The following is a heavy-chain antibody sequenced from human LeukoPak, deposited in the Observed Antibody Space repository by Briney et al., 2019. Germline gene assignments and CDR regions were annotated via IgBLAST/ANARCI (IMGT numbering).Heavy chain of an antibody. D-gene: IGHD6-19*01. CDR3: ARDQGVAGYVFGY. CDR1: GFTFSSYS. J-gene: IGHJ4*02. V-gene: IGHV3-48*04. Sequence: GGSLRLSCEASGFTFSSYSMNWVRQAPGKGLEWVSYISSSSTTIYYADSVKGRFTISRDNAKNSLYLQMNSLRAEDTAVYYCARDQGVAGYVFGYWGQGALVAVSS. CDR2: ISSSSTTI.